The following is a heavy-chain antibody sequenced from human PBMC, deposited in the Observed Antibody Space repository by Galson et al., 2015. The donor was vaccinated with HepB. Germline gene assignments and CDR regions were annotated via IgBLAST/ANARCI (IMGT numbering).Heavy chain of an antibody. V-gene: IGHV3-7*01. CDR1: GFTFSSYW. J-gene: IGHJ5*02. CDR2: IKEDGNEK. D-gene: IGHD3-3*02. CDR3: ARDRVLAGGGDWFDP. Sequence: VQPLDSGGGLVQPGGSLRLSCAASGFTFSSYWMSWVRQAPGKGLEWVANIKEDGNEKYYVDSVKGRFTISRDNAKNSLWLQMNSLRAEDTAVYYCARDRVLAGGGDWFDPWGQGTLVSVSS.